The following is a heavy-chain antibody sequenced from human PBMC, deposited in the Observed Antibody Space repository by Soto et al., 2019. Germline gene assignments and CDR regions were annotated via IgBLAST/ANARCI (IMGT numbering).Heavy chain of an antibody. D-gene: IGHD5-18*01. CDR3: ARGRYRYGPPPRYYYYGMDV. Sequence: GGSLRLSCAASGFTFSSYSMNWVRQAPGKGLEWVSSISSSSSYIYYAESVKARFTISRENAKNSLYLQMNSLRAEDTAAYYCARGRYRYGPPPRYYYYGMDVWHQGTTVTVSS. CDR2: ISSSSSYI. J-gene: IGHJ6*02. V-gene: IGHV3-21*01. CDR1: GFTFSSYS.